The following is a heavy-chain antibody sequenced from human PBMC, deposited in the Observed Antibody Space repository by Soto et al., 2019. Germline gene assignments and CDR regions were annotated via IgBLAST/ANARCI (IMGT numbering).Heavy chain of an antibody. V-gene: IGHV1-2*02. CDR2: INPNTGGT. Sequence: QVQLVQSGAEVKKPGASVKVSCKASGYIFTDYYMTWVRQAPGQGLEWMGWINPNTGGTKSAQKFQGRVTMTTDSSTSTAYMELWRLRSDDTAVYYCARGYSYGSYWYFDLWGRGTLVTVSS. CDR1: GYIFTDYY. CDR3: ARGYSYGSYWYFDL. J-gene: IGHJ2*01. D-gene: IGHD5-18*01.